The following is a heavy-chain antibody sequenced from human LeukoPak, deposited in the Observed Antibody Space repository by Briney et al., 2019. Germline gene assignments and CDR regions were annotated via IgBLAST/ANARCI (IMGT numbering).Heavy chain of an antibody. CDR1: GFTFGDYA. Sequence: GGSLRLSCTASGFTFGDYAMSWVRQAPGKGLEWLSSISRSQTYTYYAESIKGRFTISKDHAKNSLYLQMNSLRGEDTGVYYCARAQVGYNWFDPWGQGTLVTVSS. V-gene: IGHV3-21*01. CDR2: ISRSQTYT. CDR3: ARAQVGYNWFDP. J-gene: IGHJ5*01. D-gene: IGHD1-26*01.